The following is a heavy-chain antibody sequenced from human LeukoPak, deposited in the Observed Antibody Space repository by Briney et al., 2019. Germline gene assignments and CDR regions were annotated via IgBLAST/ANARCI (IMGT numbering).Heavy chain of an antibody. CDR2: IYYSGST. J-gene: IGHJ2*01. Sequence: SETLSLTCTVSGGSISSYYWSWIRQPPGKGLEWIGYIYYSGSTNYNPSLKSRVTISVDTSKNQFSLKLSSVTAADTAMYYCAREVYFDLWGRGTLVTVSS. V-gene: IGHV4-59*12. CDR3: AREVYFDL. CDR1: GGSISSYY.